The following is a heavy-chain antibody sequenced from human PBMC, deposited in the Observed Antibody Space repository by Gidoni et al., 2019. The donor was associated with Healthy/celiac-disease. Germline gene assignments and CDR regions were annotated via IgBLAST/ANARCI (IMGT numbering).Heavy chain of an antibody. CDR3: ARPTDSSGYYDAFDI. V-gene: IGHV4-39*01. J-gene: IGHJ3*02. Sequence: QLQLQESGPGLVKPSETLSLTCTVSGGSIRSSSYYWGWIRQPPGKGLEWIGSIYYSGSTYYNPSLKSRVTISVDTSKNQFSLKLSSVTAADTAVYYCARPTDSSGYYDAFDIWGQGTMVTVSS. D-gene: IGHD3-22*01. CDR2: IYYSGST. CDR1: GGSIRSSSYY.